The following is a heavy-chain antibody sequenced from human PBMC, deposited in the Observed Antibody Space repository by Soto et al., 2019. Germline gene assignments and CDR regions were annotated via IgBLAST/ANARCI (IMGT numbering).Heavy chain of an antibody. CDR3: ASFSGATYGDYGGGINY. J-gene: IGHJ4*02. Sequence: KPSETLSLTCTVSGGSISGSSYYWGWIRQPPGKGLECIGSVHYSGSTDYNPSLKSRFTISVDTSKNQFSLKLTSVTAADTAVYFCASFSGATYGDYGGGINYWGQGTLVTVSS. CDR2: VHYSGST. V-gene: IGHV4-39*01. D-gene: IGHD4-17*01. CDR1: GGSISGSSYY.